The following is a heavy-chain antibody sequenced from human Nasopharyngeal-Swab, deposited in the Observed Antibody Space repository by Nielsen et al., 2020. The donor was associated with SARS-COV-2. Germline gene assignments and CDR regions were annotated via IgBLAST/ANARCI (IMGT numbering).Heavy chain of an antibody. V-gene: IGHV4-39*01. D-gene: IGHD5-18*01. CDR3: ARGGYSYGFDY. CDR1: GGSISSSSYY. J-gene: IGHJ4*02. Sequence: LETLSLTCTVSGGSISSSSYYWGWIRQPPGKGLEWIGSIYYSGSTYYNPSLKSRVTISVDTSKNQFSLKLSSVTAADTAVYYCARGGYSYGFDYWGQGTLVTVSS. CDR2: IYYSGST.